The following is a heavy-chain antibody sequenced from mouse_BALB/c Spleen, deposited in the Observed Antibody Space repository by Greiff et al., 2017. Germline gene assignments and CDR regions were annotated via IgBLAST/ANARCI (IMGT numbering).Heavy chain of an antibody. Sequence: EVQLQQSGAELVKPGASVKLSCTASGFSINDTYMHWVKQRPGQGLEWIGMIDPANSNTKYDPKFQGKATITADTSSNTAYLQLSSLTSEDTAVYYCARRLFCAMDYWGQGTSVTVSS. V-gene: IGHV14-3*02. CDR3: ARRLFCAMDY. CDR2: IDPANSNT. CDR1: GFSINDTY. J-gene: IGHJ4*01.